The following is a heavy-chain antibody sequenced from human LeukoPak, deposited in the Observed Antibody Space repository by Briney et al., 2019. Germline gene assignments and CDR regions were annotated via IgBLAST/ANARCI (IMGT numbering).Heavy chain of an antibody. CDR3: ARDTSSPT. CDR1: GFTVSSNY. CDR2: IWYDGSNK. J-gene: IGHJ3*01. D-gene: IGHD6-13*01. V-gene: IGHV3-33*08. Sequence: GGSLRLSCAASGFTVSSNYMSWVRQAPGKGLEWVASIWYDGSNKYYADSVKGRFTISRDNSKNTLYLQMNSLRAEDTAVYYCARDTSSPTWGQGAMVTVSS.